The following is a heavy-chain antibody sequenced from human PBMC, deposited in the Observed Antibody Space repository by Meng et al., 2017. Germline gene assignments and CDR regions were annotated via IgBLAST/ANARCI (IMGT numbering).Heavy chain of an antibody. J-gene: IGHJ4*02. CDR3: ASELNTYGSGSYAY. CDR2: INPNSGGT. V-gene: IGHV1-2*06. CDR1: GYTFTGYY. D-gene: IGHD3-10*01. Sequence: QVPRVQVGAEVKKPGASGKVPCKASGYTFTGYYMHWVRQAPGQGLEWMGRINPNSGGTNYAQKFQGRVTMTRDTSISTAYMELSRLRSDDTAVYYCASELNTYGSGSYAYWGQGTLVT.